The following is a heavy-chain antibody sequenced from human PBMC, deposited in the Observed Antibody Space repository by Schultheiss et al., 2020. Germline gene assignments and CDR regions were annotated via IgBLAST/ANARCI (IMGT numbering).Heavy chain of an antibody. D-gene: IGHD3-22*01. CDR2: ISSSSSYI. V-gene: IGHV3-21*01. CDR3: ARALQHIYYYDSSGITNWFDP. Sequence: GGSLRLSCAASGFTFSSYSMNWVRQAPGKGLEWVSSISSSSSYIYYADSVKGRFTISRDNAKNSLYLQMNSLRAEDTAVYYCARALQHIYYYDSSGITNWFDPWGQGTLVTVSS. J-gene: IGHJ5*02. CDR1: GFTFSSYS.